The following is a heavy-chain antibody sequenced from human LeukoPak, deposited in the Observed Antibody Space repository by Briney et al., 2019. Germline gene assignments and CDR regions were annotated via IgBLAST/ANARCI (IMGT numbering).Heavy chain of an antibody. CDR3: ARVNPIVVVVAATLGVWFDP. J-gene: IGHJ5*02. D-gene: IGHD2-15*01. CDR1: EYTLTSYY. V-gene: IGHV1-46*01. Sequence: ASVKVSCKASEYTLTSYYLHWWRQAPGQGLEWMAIINPSGGSTSHAQKFQGRVTITADESTSTAYMELSSLRSEDTAVYYCARVNPIVVVVAATLGVWFDPWGQGTLVTVSS. CDR2: INPSGGST.